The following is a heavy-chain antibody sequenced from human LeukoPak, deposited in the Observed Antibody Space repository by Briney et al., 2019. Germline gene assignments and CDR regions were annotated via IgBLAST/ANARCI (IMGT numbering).Heavy chain of an antibody. Sequence: GGSLRLSCAASGFTFSSYGMHWVRQAPGKGPEWVAMMWSDASNEKYADSVKGRFIISRDHSENRLYLQMTDLRPDDTGIYYCARDRGGNAPHDYWGQGTMVIVSS. CDR3: ARDRGGNAPHDY. CDR2: MWSDASNE. V-gene: IGHV3-33*01. D-gene: IGHD4-23*01. J-gene: IGHJ4*02. CDR1: GFTFSSYG.